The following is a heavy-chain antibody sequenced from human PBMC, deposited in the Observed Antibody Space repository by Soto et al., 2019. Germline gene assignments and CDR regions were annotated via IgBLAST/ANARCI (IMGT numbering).Heavy chain of an antibody. CDR3: AREVGKVGYSSSSCDY. D-gene: IGHD6-6*01. J-gene: IGHJ4*02. Sequence: QVQLVQSGAEVKKPGASVKVSCKASGYTFTGHYMYGVRQAPGQGLEWMGWINPDNGGTSYAQKFQGRGTMTTDTSINTAYMELSRLRSDDTAVYYCAREVGKVGYSSSSCDYWGQGSLVTVS. V-gene: IGHV1-2*02. CDR2: INPDNGGT. CDR1: GYTFTGHY.